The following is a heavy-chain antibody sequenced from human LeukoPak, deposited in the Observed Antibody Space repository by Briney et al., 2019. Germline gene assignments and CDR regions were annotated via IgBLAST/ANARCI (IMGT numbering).Heavy chain of an antibody. J-gene: IGHJ4*02. D-gene: IGHD3-16*01. Sequence: PGRSLRLSCAASGFTFDDYAMHWVRQAPGKGLEWVSGISWNSGSIGYADSVKGRFTISRDNSKNTLYLQMNSLRAEDTAVYYCISGGNSLDYWGQGTLVTVSS. CDR1: GFTFDDYA. V-gene: IGHV3-9*01. CDR2: ISWNSGSI. CDR3: ISGGNSLDY.